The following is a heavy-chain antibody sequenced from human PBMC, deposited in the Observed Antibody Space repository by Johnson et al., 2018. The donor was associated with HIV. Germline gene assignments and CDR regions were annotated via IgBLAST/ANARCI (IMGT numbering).Heavy chain of an antibody. J-gene: IGHJ3*02. CDR2: ISWNSGSI. CDR3: ARDGTTGPSGDAYDI. D-gene: IGHD4-17*01. V-gene: IGHV3-9*01. Sequence: VQLVESGGGLVQPGRSLRLSCAASGFTFDDYAMHWVRQAPGQGLEWVSGISWNSGSIGYADSVKGRFTISRDNAKNSLYLQMNSLRAEDTAVYYCARDGTTGPSGDAYDIWGQGTMVTVSS. CDR1: GFTFDDYA.